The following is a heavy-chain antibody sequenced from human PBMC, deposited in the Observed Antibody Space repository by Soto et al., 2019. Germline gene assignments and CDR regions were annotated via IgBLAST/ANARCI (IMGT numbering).Heavy chain of an antibody. CDR3: AKGRGHHYVNYFDC. CDR2: ISGSGDAT. V-gene: IGHV3-23*01. D-gene: IGHD3-10*02. J-gene: IGHJ4*01. Sequence: GGSLRLSCAASGFPLRSYAMSWVRQAPGKGLEWVSFISGSGDATYYTHSVKGRFIISRDNSKNTLFLQMNSLRAEDTAVYYCAKGRGHHYVNYFDCWGQGTLVTVSS. CDR1: GFPLRSYA.